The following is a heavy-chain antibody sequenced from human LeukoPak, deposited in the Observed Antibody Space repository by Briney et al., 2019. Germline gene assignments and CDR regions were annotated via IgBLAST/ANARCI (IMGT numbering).Heavy chain of an antibody. V-gene: IGHV4-59*08. D-gene: IGHD4-17*01. J-gene: IGHJ5*02. CDR3: ATSPVTTWWFDP. CDR2: IYYSGST. Sequence: SETLSLTCTVSGGSISSYYWSWIRQPPGKGLEWIGYIYYSGSTNYNPSLKSRVTISVDTSKNQFSLKLSSVTASDTAVYYCATSPVTTWWFDPWGQGTLVTVSS. CDR1: GGSISSYY.